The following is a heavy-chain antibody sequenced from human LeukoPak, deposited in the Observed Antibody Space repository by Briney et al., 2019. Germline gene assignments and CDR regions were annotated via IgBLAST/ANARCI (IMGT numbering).Heavy chain of an antibody. J-gene: IGHJ4*02. CDR2: INHSGST. D-gene: IGHD3-10*01. CDR1: GGSFSGYY. V-gene: IGHV4-34*01. CDR3: ARGRHYYGSGGLDY. Sequence: SETLSLTCAVNGGSFSGYYWSWIRQPPGKGLEWIGEINHSGSTNYNPSLKSRVTISVDTSKNQFSLKLSSVTAADTAVYYCARGRHYYGSGGLDYWGQGTLVTVSS.